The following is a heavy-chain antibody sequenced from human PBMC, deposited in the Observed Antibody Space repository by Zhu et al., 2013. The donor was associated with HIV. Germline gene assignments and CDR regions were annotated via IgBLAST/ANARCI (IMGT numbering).Heavy chain of an antibody. J-gene: IGHJ6*02. D-gene: IGHD6-19*01. CDR2: IIPIFGTA. Sequence: QVQLVQSGAEVKKPGSSVKVSCKASGGTFSSYAISWVRQAPGQGLEWMGGIIPIFGTANYAQKFQGRVTITADKSTSTAYMELSSLRSEDTAVYYCARDLRAYSSGPIYYYYYGMDVWAEGTDGHR. CDR3: ARDLRAYSSGPIYYYYYGMDV. V-gene: IGHV1-69*06. CDR1: GGTFSSYA.